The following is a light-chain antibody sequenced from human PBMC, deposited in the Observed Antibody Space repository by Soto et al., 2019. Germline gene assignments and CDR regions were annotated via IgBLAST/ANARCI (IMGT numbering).Light chain of an antibody. CDR2: KAS. CDR1: QTISSW. Sequence: DSQVTQSPSTLSGSVGDRVTITCRSSQTISSWLAWYQQKPGKAPKLLIYKASTLKSGVPSRFSGSGSGTEFTLTISSLQPDDFATYYCQHYNSYSEAFGQGTKV. CDR3: QHYNSYSEA. V-gene: IGKV1-5*03. J-gene: IGKJ1*01.